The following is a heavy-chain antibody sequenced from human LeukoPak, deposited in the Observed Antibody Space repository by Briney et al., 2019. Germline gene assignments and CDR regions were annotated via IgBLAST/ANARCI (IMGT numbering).Heavy chain of an antibody. CDR1: GGSISSSSSY. J-gene: IGHJ4*02. CDR2: IYDSGST. Sequence: SETLSLTCTVSGGSISSSSSYWGWRRQPPGEGREWIGSIYDSGSTYYNPSLKSRVTISVDTSKNQFSLKLSSVTAADTAVYYCASDDYWGQGTLVTVSS. V-gene: IGHV4-39*01. CDR3: ASDDY.